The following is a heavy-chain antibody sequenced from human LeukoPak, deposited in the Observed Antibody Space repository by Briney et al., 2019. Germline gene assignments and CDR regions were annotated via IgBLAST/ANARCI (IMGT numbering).Heavy chain of an antibody. CDR1: GYSFTSYW. J-gene: IGHJ4*02. CDR3: ATTYDFWSGRWGYFDY. D-gene: IGHD3-3*01. CDR2: IYPGDSDT. Sequence: GESLKISFKGSGYSFTSYWIGWVRQVPGKGLEWMGIIYPGDSDTRYSPSFQGQVTISADKSISTAYLQWSSLKASDTAMYYCATTYDFWSGRWGYFDYWGQGTLVTVSS. V-gene: IGHV5-51*01.